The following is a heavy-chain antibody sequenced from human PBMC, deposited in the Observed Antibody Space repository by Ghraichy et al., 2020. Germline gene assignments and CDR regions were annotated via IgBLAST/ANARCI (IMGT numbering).Heavy chain of an antibody. CDR2: INHSGST. CDR1: GGSFSGYY. J-gene: IGHJ5*02. V-gene: IGHV4-34*01. Sequence: SETLSLTCAVYGGSFSGYYWSWIRQPPGKGLEWIGEINHSGSTNYNPSLKSRVTISVDTSKNQFSLKLSSVTAAYTAVYYCARERYLRWFDPWGQGTLVTVSS. D-gene: IGHD1-26*01. CDR3: ARERYLRWFDP.